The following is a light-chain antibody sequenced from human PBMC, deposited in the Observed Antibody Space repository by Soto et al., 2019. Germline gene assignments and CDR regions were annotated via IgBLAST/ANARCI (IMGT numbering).Light chain of an antibody. CDR1: QNISNW. CDR3: QHYNSQWT. V-gene: IGKV1-5*03. J-gene: IGKJ1*01. CDR2: KAS. Sequence: DIQMTQSPSTLSAAVGDRVTITCRASQNISNWLAWYQQKPGKAPNLLIYKASSLQNGVPSRFSGSGSGTDFTLTISGLQPEDVATYYCQHYNSQWTFGPGTKVE.